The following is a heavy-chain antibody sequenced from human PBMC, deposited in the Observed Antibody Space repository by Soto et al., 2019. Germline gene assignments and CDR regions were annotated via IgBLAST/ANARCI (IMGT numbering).Heavy chain of an antibody. D-gene: IGHD4-17*01. CDR3: AKDMKWGGMTTIHYFDS. J-gene: IGHJ4*02. V-gene: IGHV3-9*01. CDR2: ISWNSETI. Sequence: PGGCLRLACAASGVTLDDSAMHLVRQAPGKGLEWVSGISWNSETIDYADSVKGRFTISRDNAKSSLFLQMNSLRPDDTALYYCAKDMKWGGMTTIHYFDSWGQGTLVTVSS. CDR1: GVTLDDSA.